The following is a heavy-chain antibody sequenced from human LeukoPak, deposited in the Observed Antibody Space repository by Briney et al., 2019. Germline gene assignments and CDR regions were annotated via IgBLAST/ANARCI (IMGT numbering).Heavy chain of an antibody. CDR1: GFTVSSNY. V-gene: IGHV3-69-1*01. D-gene: IGHD3-9*01. J-gene: IGHJ4*02. CDR2: ISSSSYI. Sequence: GGSLRLSCAASGFTVSSNYMSWVRQAPGKGLEWVSSISSSSYIYYADSVKGRFTISRDNAKNSLYLQMNSLRAEDTAVYYCARAQLPFYDILTGYYVSDWGQGTLVTVSS. CDR3: ARAQLPFYDILTGYYVSD.